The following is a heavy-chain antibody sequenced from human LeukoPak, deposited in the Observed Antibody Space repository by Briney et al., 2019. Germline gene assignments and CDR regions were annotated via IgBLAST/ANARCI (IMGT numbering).Heavy chain of an antibody. V-gene: IGHV3-23*03. D-gene: IGHD6-19*01. CDR3: ARGHIAVAGHYGAGPSDY. CDR2: LYSGGTT. Sequence: GGSLRLSCITSGFTFSAYAMSWVRQAPGKGLEWVSVLYSGGTTHYGDSVKGRFTISRDNSKNTLFLQMNSLRAEDTAVYYCARGHIAVAGHYGAGPSDYWGQGTLVTVSS. J-gene: IGHJ4*02. CDR1: GFTFSAYA.